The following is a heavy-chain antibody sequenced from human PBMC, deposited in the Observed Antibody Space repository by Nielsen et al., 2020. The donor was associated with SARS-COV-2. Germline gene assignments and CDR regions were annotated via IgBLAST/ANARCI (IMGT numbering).Heavy chain of an antibody. Sequence: SETLSLTCTASGGSISSYYWSWIRQPPGKGLEWIGYIYYSGSTNYNPSLKSRVTISVDTSKNQFSLKLSSVTAADTAVYYCASFRNCGGDCYTDYWGQGTLVTVSS. CDR2: IYYSGST. CDR1: GGSISSYY. CDR3: ASFRNCGGDCYTDY. J-gene: IGHJ4*02. V-gene: IGHV4-59*13. D-gene: IGHD2-21*02.